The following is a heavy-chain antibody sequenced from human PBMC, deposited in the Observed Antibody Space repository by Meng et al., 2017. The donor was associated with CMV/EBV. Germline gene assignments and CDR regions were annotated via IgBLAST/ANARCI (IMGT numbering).Heavy chain of an antibody. J-gene: IGHJ4*01. Sequence: ASGITCGKQARHWLRQPPGKGLEWVAAVSFDGNNEFYRESVKGRNTISRDNSNNTLYLQMDNLRPEDTAIYYCARGGSAWSYFDYWGHGSLVTVSS. CDR2: VSFDGNNE. CDR3: ARGGSAWSYFDY. CDR1: GITCGKQA. D-gene: IGHD3-16*01. V-gene: IGHV3-30*04.